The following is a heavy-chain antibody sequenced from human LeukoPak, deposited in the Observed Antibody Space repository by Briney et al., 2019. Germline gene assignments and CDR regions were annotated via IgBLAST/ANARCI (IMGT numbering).Heavy chain of an antibody. CDR3: AKLGAYSSSWYGFFDY. J-gene: IGHJ4*02. D-gene: IGHD6-13*01. Sequence: GESLKISCKGSGYSFTSYWIGWVRQMPGKGLEWMGIIYPGESETRYSPSVQGQVTISADKSITTAYLQWSSLKASDTAMYYCAKLGAYSSSWYGFFDYWGQGTLVAVSS. V-gene: IGHV5-51*01. CDR2: IYPGESET. CDR1: GYSFTSYW.